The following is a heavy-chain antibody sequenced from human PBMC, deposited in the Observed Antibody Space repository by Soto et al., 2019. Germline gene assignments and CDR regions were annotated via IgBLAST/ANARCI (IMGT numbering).Heavy chain of an antibody. CDR1: GYTFTSYG. CDR2: LSVYNGNT. CDR3: ERGRPHDY. Sequence: QVQLVQSGAEVKKPGASVKVSCQASGYTFTSYGISWVRQAPGQGLEWMGWLSVYNGNTNYAQKFQGRVTVTTDPSTSTAYMELRSLTSDDTAVYYCERGRPHDYWGQGTLVTVSS. J-gene: IGHJ4*02. V-gene: IGHV1-18*01.